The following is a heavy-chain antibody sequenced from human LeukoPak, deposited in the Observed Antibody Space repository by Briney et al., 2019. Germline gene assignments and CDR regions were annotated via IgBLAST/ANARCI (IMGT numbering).Heavy chain of an antibody. V-gene: IGHV4-38-2*01. Sequence: SETLSLTCGVSGFSISNGLSWGWILHPPGKGLEWIVSMAQTENSYNHPSLITQVTISVDSSKNQFPLMPSSEISADTAVYCLPRFDYVWGNGNDGMDAFDVWGQGTMVSVSS. D-gene: IGHD3-16*01. CDR1: GFSISNGLS. CDR3: PRFDYVWGNGNDGMDAFDV. CDR2: MAQTENS. J-gene: IGHJ3*01.